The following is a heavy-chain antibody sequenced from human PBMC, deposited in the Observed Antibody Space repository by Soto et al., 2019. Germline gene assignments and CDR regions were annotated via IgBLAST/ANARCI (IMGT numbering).Heavy chain of an antibody. Sequence: PSETLSLTCTVSGGSVNTAPYHWSWIRQSPRNGLEWIGNIYYTGSTNYNPSFESRVAISLDTSNNQFSLRLTSRTAADTAVYFCARDHHSYYDTSGYYPYFDFWGQGTLVTVSS. V-gene: IGHV4-61*01. J-gene: IGHJ4*02. CDR1: GGSVNTAPYH. CDR2: IYYTGST. CDR3: ARDHHSYYDTSGYYPYFDF. D-gene: IGHD3-22*01.